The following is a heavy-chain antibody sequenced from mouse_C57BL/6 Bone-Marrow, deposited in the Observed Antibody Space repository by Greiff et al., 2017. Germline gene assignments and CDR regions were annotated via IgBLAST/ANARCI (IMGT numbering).Heavy chain of an antibody. CDR2: IDPNSGGT. V-gene: IGHV1-72*01. Sequence: QVHVKQPGAELVKPGASVKLSCKASGYTFTSYWMHWVKQRPGRGLEWIGRIDPNSGGTKYNEKFKSKATLTVDKPSSTAYMQLSSLTSEDSAVYYCARWGVVAHYYAMDYWGQGTSVTVSS. J-gene: IGHJ4*01. CDR1: GYTFTSYW. D-gene: IGHD1-1*01. CDR3: ARWGVVAHYYAMDY.